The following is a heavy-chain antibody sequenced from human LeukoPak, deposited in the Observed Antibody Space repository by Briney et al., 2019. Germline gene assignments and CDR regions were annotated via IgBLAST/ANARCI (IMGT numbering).Heavy chain of an antibody. D-gene: IGHD2-2*02. Sequence: GASVKVSCKASGGTFSSYAISWVRQAPGQGLEWMGWISAYNGNTNYAQKLQGRVTMTTDTSTSTAYMELRSLRSDDTAVYYCARDQVYCSSTSCYTKAFDIWGQGTMVTVSS. CDR2: ISAYNGNT. CDR1: GGTFSSYA. J-gene: IGHJ3*02. CDR3: ARDQVYCSSTSCYTKAFDI. V-gene: IGHV1-18*01.